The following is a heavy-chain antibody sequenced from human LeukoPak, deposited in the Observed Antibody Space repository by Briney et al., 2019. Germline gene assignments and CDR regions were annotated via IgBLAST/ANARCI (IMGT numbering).Heavy chain of an antibody. J-gene: IGHJ4*02. V-gene: IGHV3-7*01. CDR3: AKDIVGGGNDY. D-gene: IGHD2-15*01. CDR2: IREDGSVK. CDR1: GFTFSNFW. Sequence: GGSLRLSCITSGFTFSNFWMSWVRQAPGKGLERVANIREDGSVKNYVDSAKGRFTISRDNAKNSIYLQMDSLRVEDTAIYYCAKDIVGGGNDYWGQGTLVTVSS.